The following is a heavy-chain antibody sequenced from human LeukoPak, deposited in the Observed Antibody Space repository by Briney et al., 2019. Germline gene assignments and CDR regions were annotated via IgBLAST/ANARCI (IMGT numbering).Heavy chain of an antibody. J-gene: IGHJ4*02. CDR2: IYYSGST. CDR3: AGIGVAIIDY. V-gene: IGHV4-39*07. Sequence: SETLSLTCTVSGGSISSSSYYWGWIRQPPGKGLEWIGSIYYSGSTYYNPSLKSRVTISVDTSKNQFSLKLSSVTAADTAVYYCAGIGVAIIDYWGQGTLVTVSS. D-gene: IGHD3-22*01. CDR1: GGSISSSSYY.